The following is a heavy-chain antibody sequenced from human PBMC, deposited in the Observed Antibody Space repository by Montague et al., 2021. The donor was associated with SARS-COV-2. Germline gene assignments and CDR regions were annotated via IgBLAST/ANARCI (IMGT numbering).Heavy chain of an antibody. J-gene: IGHJ4*02. V-gene: IGHV3-30-3*01. CDR3: AAPMAKDY. CDR1: GFTFSSYA. Sequence: SLRLSCAASGFTFSSYAMHWVRQAPGKGLEWVAVISYDGSNKYYADSVKGRFTISRDNSKNTLYLQMNSLRAEDTAVYYCAAPMAKDYWGQGTLVTVSS. CDR2: ISYDGSNK. D-gene: IGHD5-24*01.